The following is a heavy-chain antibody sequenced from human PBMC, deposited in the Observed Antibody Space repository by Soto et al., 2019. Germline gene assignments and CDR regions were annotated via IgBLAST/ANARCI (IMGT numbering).Heavy chain of an antibody. Sequence: SETLSLTCAVYGGSFSGYYWSWMRQAPGKGLEWIGEINHSGSTNYNPSLTSRVTISVDTSKNEFSLKLRSVTAADAAVYYCARQPTTGDTDLWFDPWGQGTLVTVSS. D-gene: IGHD2-21*01. J-gene: IGHJ5*02. V-gene: IGHV4-34*01. CDR3: ARQPTTGDTDLWFDP. CDR1: GGSFSGYY. CDR2: INHSGST.